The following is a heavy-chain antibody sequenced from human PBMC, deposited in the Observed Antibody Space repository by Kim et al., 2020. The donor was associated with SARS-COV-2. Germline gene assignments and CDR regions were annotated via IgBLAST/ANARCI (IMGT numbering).Heavy chain of an antibody. D-gene: IGHD1-1*01. CDR3: AGEVQNSYYYYMDV. Sequence: NPSLKSRVTISRDTSKNRFSLKLSSVTAADTAVYYCAGEVQNSYYYYMDVWGKGTTVTVSS. V-gene: IGHV4-59*01. J-gene: IGHJ6*03.